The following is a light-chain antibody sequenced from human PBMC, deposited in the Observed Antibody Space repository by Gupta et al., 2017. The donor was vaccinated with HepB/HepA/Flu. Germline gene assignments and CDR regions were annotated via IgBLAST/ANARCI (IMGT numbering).Light chain of an antibody. Sequence: SYELTQPPSVAVSPGQTASVTCSGHKLGDKYACWYQQRPGQSPVLLIYQDSKRPSGIPERFSGSNSGNTATLTISGTQPRDEADYYCQAWDSGNVVFGGGTRLTVL. CDR1: KLGDKY. V-gene: IGLV3-1*01. J-gene: IGLJ3*02. CDR3: QAWDSGNVV. CDR2: QDS.